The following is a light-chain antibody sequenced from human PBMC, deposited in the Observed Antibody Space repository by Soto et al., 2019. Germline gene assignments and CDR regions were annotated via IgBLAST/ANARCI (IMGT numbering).Light chain of an antibody. CDR3: QTWDSSTGV. Sequence: SYELTQPPSVSVSPGQTASITCSGDELGDKYACWYQQKPGQSPMLVIYEDNKRPSGIPERFSGSNSGNTATLTISGTQAMEEADYYCQTWDSSTGVFGTGTKLTVL. J-gene: IGLJ1*01. V-gene: IGLV3-1*01. CDR2: EDN. CDR1: ELGDKY.